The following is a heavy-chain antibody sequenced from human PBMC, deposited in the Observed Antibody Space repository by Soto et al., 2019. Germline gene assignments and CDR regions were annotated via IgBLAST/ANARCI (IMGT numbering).Heavy chain of an antibody. CDR1: GFTFSSYS. D-gene: IGHD3-22*01. CDR2: ISSSSSYI. V-gene: IGHV3-21*01. CDR3: ARGMNYYDSSGYWVGAFDI. J-gene: IGHJ3*02. Sequence: GGSLRLSCAASGFTFSSYSMNWVCQAPGKGLEWVSSISSSSSYIYYADSVKGRFTISRDNAKNSLYLQMNSLRAEDTAVYYCARGMNYYDSSGYWVGAFDIWDPGTMLTVSS.